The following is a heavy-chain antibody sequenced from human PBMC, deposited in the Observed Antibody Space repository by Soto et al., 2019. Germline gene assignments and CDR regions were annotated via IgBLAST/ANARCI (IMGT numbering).Heavy chain of an antibody. CDR1: GFTFDDYA. D-gene: IGHD3-3*01. CDR2: ISWNSGSI. Sequence: EVQLVESGGGLVQPGRSLRLSCAASGFTFDDYAMYWVRQAPGKGLEWVSGISWNSGSIGNADSVKGRFTISRDNAKNSLYLQMNSLRTEDTALYYCAKGKLRFLEWPLDYWGQGTLVTVSS. V-gene: IGHV3-9*01. J-gene: IGHJ4*02. CDR3: AKGKLRFLEWPLDY.